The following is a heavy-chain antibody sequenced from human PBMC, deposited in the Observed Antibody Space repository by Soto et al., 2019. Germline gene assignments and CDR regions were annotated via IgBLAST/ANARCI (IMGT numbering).Heavy chain of an antibody. Sequence: SETLSLTCTVSGGSISSGDYYWSWIRQPPGKGLEWIGYIYYSGSTYYNPSLESRVTISVDTSKNQFSLKLSSVTAADTAVYYCARASPVVTDDWGQGTTVTVSS. J-gene: IGHJ6*02. CDR2: IYYSGST. D-gene: IGHD5-18*01. CDR3: ARASPVVTDD. V-gene: IGHV4-30-4*01. CDR1: GGSISSGDYY.